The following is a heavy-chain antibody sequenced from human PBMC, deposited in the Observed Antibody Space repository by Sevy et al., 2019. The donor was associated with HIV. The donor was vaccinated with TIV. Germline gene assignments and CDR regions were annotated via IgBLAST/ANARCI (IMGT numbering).Heavy chain of an antibody. D-gene: IGHD6-13*01. CDR2: IGTLLDT. CDR1: GFTFSTYD. V-gene: IGHV3-13*01. Sequence: GGSLRLSCAASGFTFSTYDMHWVRQVAGEGLEWVSGIGTLLDTYYAASVKGRFNISIDNAKNSLFLQMKSLRAGDTGIFYCAKACTAAGYRSGPIDAFDVWGQGTVVTVSS. CDR3: AKACTAAGYRSGPIDAFDV. J-gene: IGHJ3*01.